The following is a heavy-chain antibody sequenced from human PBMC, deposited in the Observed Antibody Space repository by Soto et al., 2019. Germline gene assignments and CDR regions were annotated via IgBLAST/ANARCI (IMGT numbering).Heavy chain of an antibody. CDR3: ARGCLYSTTWYYFDY. CDR2: ISYGGAKN. Sequence: GGSLRLSCAASGLTFSSYSMNWVRQAPGKGLEWVAIISYGGAKNFYADSVKGRFTISRDNSKNTLYLQIDSLTAEDTAVYYCARGCLYSTTWYYFDYWGQGTPVTVSS. J-gene: IGHJ4*02. CDR1: GLTFSSYS. D-gene: IGHD6-13*01. V-gene: IGHV3-30*04.